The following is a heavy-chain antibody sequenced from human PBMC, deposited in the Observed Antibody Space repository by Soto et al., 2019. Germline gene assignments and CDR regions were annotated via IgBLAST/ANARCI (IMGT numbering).Heavy chain of an antibody. V-gene: IGHV3-23*01. J-gene: IGHJ4*02. CDR3: AGIVAADIDY. CDR1: GFAFSTNA. CDR2: ISNIGGNT. Sequence: EVQLLESGGGLVQPGGSLRLSCATSGFAFSTNAMSWVRQAPGKGLEWVSSISNIGGNTYYADSGKGRFTISSDNSKNTLYLQMNGLSEADTAVYYCAGIVAADIDYWGQGTLVTVSS. D-gene: IGHD5-12*01.